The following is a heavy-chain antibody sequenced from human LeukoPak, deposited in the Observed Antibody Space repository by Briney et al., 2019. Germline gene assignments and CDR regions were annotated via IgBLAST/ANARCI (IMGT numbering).Heavy chain of an antibody. V-gene: IGHV3-48*04. CDR2: ISSSSSTI. Sequence: GGSLRLSCAASGFTFSSYSMNWVRQAPGKGLEWVSYISSSSSTIYYADSVKGRFTISRDNAKNSLYLQMNSLRAEDTAVYYCARDANAPIVVVTAGYDYWGQGTLVTVSS. D-gene: IGHD2-21*02. CDR1: GFTFSSYS. CDR3: ARDANAPIVVVTAGYDY. J-gene: IGHJ4*02.